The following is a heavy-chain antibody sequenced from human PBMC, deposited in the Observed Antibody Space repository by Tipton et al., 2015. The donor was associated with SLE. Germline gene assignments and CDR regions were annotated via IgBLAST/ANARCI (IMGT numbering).Heavy chain of an antibody. V-gene: IGHV4-34*01. Sequence: LRLSCAVYGGSFSGYYWSWIRQAPGKGLEWIGEINHSGSPNYNPSLKSRITISVDTSKNQFSLKLSSVTAADTAVYYCASGYGNDYFDYWGQGTLVTV. CDR1: GGSFSGYY. D-gene: IGHD4-23*01. CDR3: ASGYGNDYFDY. J-gene: IGHJ4*02. CDR2: INHSGSP.